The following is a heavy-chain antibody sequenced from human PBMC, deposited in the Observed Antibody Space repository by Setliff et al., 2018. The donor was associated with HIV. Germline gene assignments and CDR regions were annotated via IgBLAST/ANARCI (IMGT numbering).Heavy chain of an antibody. CDR1: GFTFSSYA. CDR3: AKEDQRVTSVDY. Sequence: PGGSLRLSCAASGFTFSSYAMHWVRQAPGKGLEWVAAISYDGSDKFYADSVKGRFTISRDNSKNTLFLQMNRLRSEDTAVYYCAKEDQRVTSVDYWGQGTPVTVSS. V-gene: IGHV3-30*01. J-gene: IGHJ4*02. D-gene: IGHD2-2*01. CDR2: ISYDGSDK.